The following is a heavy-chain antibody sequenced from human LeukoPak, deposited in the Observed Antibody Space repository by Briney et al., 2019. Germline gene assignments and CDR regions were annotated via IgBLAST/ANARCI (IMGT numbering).Heavy chain of an antibody. CDR1: GYTFSSYD. V-gene: IGHV1-46*01. D-gene: IGHD3-10*01. CDR2: INPSGGST. Sequence: ASVKVSCKASGYTFSSYDIHWVRQAPGQGLEWMGIINPSGGSTSYAQIFQGRVTMTRDTSTSTVYMELSSLRSEDTAVYYCARDNRNSPMAHEAFNIWGQGTVLTVSS. J-gene: IGHJ3*02. CDR3: ARDNRNSPMAHEAFNI.